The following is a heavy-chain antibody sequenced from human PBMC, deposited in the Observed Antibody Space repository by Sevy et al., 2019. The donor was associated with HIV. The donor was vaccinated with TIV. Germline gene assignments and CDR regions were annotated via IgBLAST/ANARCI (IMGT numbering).Heavy chain of an antibody. CDR1: GYSISSGYY. CDR3: ARDSVGATSLYYYYYMDV. CDR2: IYHSGST. D-gene: IGHD1-26*01. Sequence: SETLSLTCAVSGYSISSGYYWGWIRQPPGKGLEWIGSIYHSGSTYYNPSLKSRVTISVDTSKNQFSLKLSSVTAADTAVYYCARDSVGATSLYYYYYMDVWGKGTTVTVSS. J-gene: IGHJ6*03. V-gene: IGHV4-38-2*02.